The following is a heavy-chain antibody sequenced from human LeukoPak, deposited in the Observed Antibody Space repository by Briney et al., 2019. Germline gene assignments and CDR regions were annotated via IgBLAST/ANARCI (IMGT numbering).Heavy chain of an antibody. V-gene: IGHV3-9*01. CDR2: ISWNSGSI. CDR3: ARAGYSSSWCIGY. CDR1: GFTFDDYA. Sequence: PGGSLRLSCAASGFTFDDYAMHWVRQAPGKGLEWVSGISWNSGSIGYADSVKGRFTISRDNAKNSLYLQMNSLRAEDTAVYYCARAGYSSSWCIGYWGQGTLVTVSS. J-gene: IGHJ4*02. D-gene: IGHD6-13*01.